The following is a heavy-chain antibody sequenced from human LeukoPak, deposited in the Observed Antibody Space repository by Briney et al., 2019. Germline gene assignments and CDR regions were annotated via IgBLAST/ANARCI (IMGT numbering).Heavy chain of an antibody. CDR1: GGSISSSSYY. CDR3: ARTTEGGYTYGYFYYYYMDV. J-gene: IGHJ6*03. Sequence: MPSETLSLTCTVSGGSISSSSYYWGWVRQPPGKGLEWIGSIYYSGSTYYNPSVKSRVTISEDTSKNQFSRKLSSVTAADTAVYYCARTTEGGYTYGYFYYYYMDVWGKGTTVTISS. CDR2: IYYSGST. V-gene: IGHV4-39*07. D-gene: IGHD5-18*01.